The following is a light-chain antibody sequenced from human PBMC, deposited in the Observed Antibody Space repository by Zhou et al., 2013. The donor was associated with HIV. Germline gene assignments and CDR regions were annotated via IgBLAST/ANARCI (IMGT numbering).Light chain of an antibody. CDR2: KTS. V-gene: IGKV1-33*01. Sequence: DIQMTQSPSSLSASVGDRVAVTCQASRDIEVFLNWYHQKPGKAPKLLVYKTSNLEAGVPSRFRGVASGTNFTFTITSLQPEDAGIFYCQQYHDLPLTFGGGTRVDI. CDR1: RDIEVF. CDR3: QQYHDLPLT. J-gene: IGKJ4*01.